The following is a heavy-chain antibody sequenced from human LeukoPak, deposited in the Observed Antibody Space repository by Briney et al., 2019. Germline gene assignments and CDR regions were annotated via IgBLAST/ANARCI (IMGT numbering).Heavy chain of an antibody. CDR3: ARERMDTGTYFDY. CDR1: VYTFTTYG. CDR2: ISTYNGNT. J-gene: IGHJ4*02. V-gene: IGHV1-18*01. D-gene: IGHD5-18*01. Sequence: ASVKVSCRPSVYTFTTYGITSMRQAPGQGLEWMGWISTYNGNTNYAQKLQGRVTMTTDTSTSTAYMELRSLRSDDTAMYYCARERMDTGTYFDYWGQGTLVTVSS.